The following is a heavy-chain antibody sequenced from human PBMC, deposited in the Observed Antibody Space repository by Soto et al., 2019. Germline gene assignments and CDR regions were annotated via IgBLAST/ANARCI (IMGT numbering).Heavy chain of an antibody. D-gene: IGHD3-22*01. V-gene: IGHV3-23*01. CDR1: GFTFSSYA. Sequence: GGSLRLSCAASGFTFSSYAMSWVRQAPGKGLEWISAISGSGGSTYYAESVKGRFTISRDNSKNTLYLQMNSLRAEDTAVYYCAYNYYDSSGYEYYYYGMDVWGQGTTVTVSS. CDR3: AYNYYDSSGYEYYYYGMDV. J-gene: IGHJ6*02. CDR2: ISGSGGST.